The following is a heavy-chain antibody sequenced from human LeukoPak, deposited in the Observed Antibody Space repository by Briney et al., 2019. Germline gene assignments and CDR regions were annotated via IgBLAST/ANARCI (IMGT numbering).Heavy chain of an antibody. V-gene: IGHV3-23*01. CDR1: GFTFSSYA. CDR2: ISGSGGST. Sequence: GGSLRLSCAASGFTFSSYAMSWVRQAPGKGLEWVSAISGSGGSTYYADSVKGRFTISRDNAKNSLYLQMNSLRGEDTAVYYCARAAYSSGCDYWGQGTLVTVSS. D-gene: IGHD6-19*01. J-gene: IGHJ4*02. CDR3: ARAAYSSGCDY.